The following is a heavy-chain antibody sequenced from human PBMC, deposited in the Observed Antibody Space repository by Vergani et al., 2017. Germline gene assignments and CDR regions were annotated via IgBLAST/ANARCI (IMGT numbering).Heavy chain of an antibody. CDR3: ARVLVEYDSSGYYYPVAAFDI. CDR1: GYTFTYRY. V-gene: IGHV1-69*01. CDR2: IIPIFGTA. J-gene: IGHJ3*02. D-gene: IGHD3-22*01. Sequence: QMQLVQSGAEVKKTGSSVKVSCKASGYTFTYRYLHWVRQAPGQGLEWMGGIIPIFGTANYAQKFQGRVTITADESTSTAYMELSSLRSEDTAVYYCARVLVEYDSSGYYYPVAAFDIWGQGTMVTVSS.